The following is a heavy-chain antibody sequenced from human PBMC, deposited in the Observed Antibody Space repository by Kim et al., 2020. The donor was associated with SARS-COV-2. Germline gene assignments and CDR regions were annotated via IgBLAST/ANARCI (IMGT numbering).Heavy chain of an antibody. CDR1: GFTFSSHW. J-gene: IGHJ4*02. V-gene: IGHV3-74*01. CDR3: ARIKREDSTNHPLDY. D-gene: IGHD2-8*01. CDR2: ISSDGSGT. Sequence: GGSLRLSCVASGFTFSSHWMHWVRQAPGKGPVWVSRISSDGSGTSYADSVKGRFTISRDNAKNTLYLQMNSLRAEDTAVYYCARIKREDSTNHPLDYWGQGTLVTVSS.